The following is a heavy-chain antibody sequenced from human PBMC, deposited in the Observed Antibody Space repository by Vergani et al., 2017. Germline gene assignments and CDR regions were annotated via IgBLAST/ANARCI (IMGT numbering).Heavy chain of an antibody. CDR2: IRNKAYGGTT. D-gene: IGHD5-18*01. CDR1: GFALNRHA. CDR3: SRERGYSFGYSDY. J-gene: IGHJ4*02. Sequence: VQLVESGGGVVQPGTSLRLSCVVSGFALNRHAMYWVRQAPGKGLEWVAFIRNKAYGGTTEYAASVKGRFTISRDDSKRLAYLQLSGLKTEDTAVYFCSRERGYSFGYSDYWGQGTLVTVSS. V-gene: IGHV3-49*04.